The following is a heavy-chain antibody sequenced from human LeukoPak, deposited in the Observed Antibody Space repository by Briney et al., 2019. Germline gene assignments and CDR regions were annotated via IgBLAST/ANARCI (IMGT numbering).Heavy chain of an antibody. V-gene: IGHV4-59*01. D-gene: IGHD3-22*01. J-gene: IGHJ5*02. Sequence: PSETLSLTCTVSGGSISSYYWSWTRQPPGKGLEWIGYIYYSGSTNYNPSLKSRVTISVDTSKNQFSLKLSSVTAADTAVYYCARGRRITMIITWGQGTLVTVSS. CDR1: GGSISSYY. CDR3: ARGRRITMIIT. CDR2: IYYSGST.